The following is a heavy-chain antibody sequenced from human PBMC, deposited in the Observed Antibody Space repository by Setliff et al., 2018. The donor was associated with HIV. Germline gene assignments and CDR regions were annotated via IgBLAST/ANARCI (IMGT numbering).Heavy chain of an antibody. V-gene: IGHV3-23*01. CDR3: AKDLDIEVVPAAPNAFDI. D-gene: IGHD2-2*03. CDR1: GFTFSSYA. J-gene: IGHJ3*02. Sequence: QPGGSLRLSCAASGFTFSSYASGWVRQAPGKGLEWVSAISGSGGSTYYADSVKGRFTISSDNSKNTLYLQMNSLRAEDTAVYYCAKDLDIEVVPAAPNAFDIWGQGTMVTVSS. CDR2: ISGSGGST.